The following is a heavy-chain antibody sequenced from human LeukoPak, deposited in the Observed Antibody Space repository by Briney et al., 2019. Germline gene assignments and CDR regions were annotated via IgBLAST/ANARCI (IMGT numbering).Heavy chain of an antibody. V-gene: IGHV3-15*01. CDR1: GFIFGNAW. J-gene: IGHJ3*01. Sequence: GGSLRLSCAASGFIFGNAWMSWVRQVPGRGLEWIGHIKRKSDGGTTDYAAPAKGRFTISRDDSKNTLHLQINSLRTEDTAVYYCATEGTFYGYHSFDVWGPGTLVTVSS. CDR3: ATEGTFYGYHSFDV. CDR2: IKRKSDGGTT. D-gene: IGHD2/OR15-2a*01.